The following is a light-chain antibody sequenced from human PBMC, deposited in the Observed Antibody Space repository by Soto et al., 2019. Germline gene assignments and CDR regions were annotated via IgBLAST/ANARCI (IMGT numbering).Light chain of an antibody. CDR1: QGISNY. CDR3: QKYNSAPS. J-gene: IGKJ1*01. Sequence: DIQMTQSPSSLSASVGDRVTITCRASQGISNYLDWYQQKPGKVPKLLIYAASTLQSGVPSRFSGSGSGTDFTLTISSLQPEDVATYYCQKYNSAPSFGQGTKVDIK. CDR2: AAS. V-gene: IGKV1-27*01.